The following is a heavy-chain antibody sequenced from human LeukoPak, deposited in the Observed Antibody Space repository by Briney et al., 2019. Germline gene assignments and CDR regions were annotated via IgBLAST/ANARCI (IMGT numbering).Heavy chain of an antibody. CDR3: ARDPATIGVIGGHFDS. D-gene: IGHD2-21*01. CDR2: IIPLLGVV. J-gene: IGHJ4*02. V-gene: IGHV1-69*04. Sequence: GSSVKVSCKGSAGTFTSYAISWVRQAPGQGLEWMGSIIPLLGVVNSAQTFQGRVTISADKSTATVYMELSSLKSEDAAVYYCARDPATIGVIGGHFDSWGQGTPVSVSS. CDR1: AGTFTSYA.